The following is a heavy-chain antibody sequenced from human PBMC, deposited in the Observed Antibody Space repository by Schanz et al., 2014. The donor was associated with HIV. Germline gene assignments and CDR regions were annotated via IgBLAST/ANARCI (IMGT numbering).Heavy chain of an antibody. CDR2: ISGSGGTT. J-gene: IGHJ4*02. V-gene: IGHV3-23*04. CDR1: GFTISSSV. CDR3: ALLGRRGVGRASPGYFDG. Sequence: EVQLVETGGGLIQPGGSLRLSCAVSGFTISSSVMSWVRQAPGKGLEWVSSISGSGGTTDYADSVKGRFTISRANSKNSIYLQMSRLKVDGTDVYDCALLGRRGVGRASPGYFDGWGQGTLVTVSP. D-gene: IGHD3-10*01.